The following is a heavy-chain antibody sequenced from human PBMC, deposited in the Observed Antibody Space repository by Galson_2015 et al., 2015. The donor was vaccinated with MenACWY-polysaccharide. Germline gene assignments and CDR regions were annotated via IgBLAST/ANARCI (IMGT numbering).Heavy chain of an antibody. Sequence: SLRLSCAASGSRFSHSGMHWVRQAPGKGLEWVAVIQYDGSKIVYADSVKGRFTISRDNSKNTLFLEMNSLGAEDTAVYYCASPPWFGELSVNSYYYMDVWGKGTTVTVSS. D-gene: IGHD3-10*01. CDR1: GSRFSHSG. CDR3: ASPPWFGELSVNSYYYMDV. V-gene: IGHV3-33*01. CDR2: IQYDGSKI. J-gene: IGHJ6*03.